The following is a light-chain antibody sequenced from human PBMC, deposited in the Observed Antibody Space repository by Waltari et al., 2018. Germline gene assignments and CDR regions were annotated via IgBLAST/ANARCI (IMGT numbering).Light chain of an antibody. CDR2: GPS. J-gene: IGKJ4*01. Sequence: DIVLTQSPVTLSVSPGERVTLSCRSSQSIRSDLAWYQQKPGQTPRLLTYGPSTRATGIPARFSGSGAGTEFTLTNSRLQSEDFAIYYCQQYSRRPLTFGGGTKVEI. CDR1: QSIRSD. V-gene: IGKV3-15*01. CDR3: QQYSRRPLT.